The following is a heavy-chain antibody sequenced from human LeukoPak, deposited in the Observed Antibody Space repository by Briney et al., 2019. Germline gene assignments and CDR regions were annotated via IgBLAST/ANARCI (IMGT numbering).Heavy chain of an antibody. CDR2: INPDSGDT. CDR3: AREGRQYTGGWYYFDY. D-gene: IGHD2-8*02. J-gene: IGHJ4*02. V-gene: IGHV1-2*02. CDR1: GYTFTGYY. Sequence: GASVKVSCKASGYTFTGYYMHWVRQAPGQGLEWMGWINPDSGDTHYAQKFQGRVTMTRDTSISTGYMEQSRLTSDDTAVYYCAREGRQYTGGWYYFDYWGQGTLVTVSS.